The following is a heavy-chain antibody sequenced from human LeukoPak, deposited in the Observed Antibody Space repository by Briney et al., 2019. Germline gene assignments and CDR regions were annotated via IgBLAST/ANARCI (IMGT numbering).Heavy chain of an antibody. CDR3: AKDSVLRYVDWLSRGTLDY. Sequence: GGSLRLSCAASGFTFSSYAMSWVRQAPGKGLEWVSAISGSGGSTYYADSVKGRFAISRDNSKNTLYLQMTSLRAEDTAVYYCAKDSVLRYVDWLSRGTLDYWGQGTLVTVSS. CDR1: GFTFSSYA. D-gene: IGHD3-9*01. CDR2: ISGSGGST. V-gene: IGHV3-23*01. J-gene: IGHJ4*02.